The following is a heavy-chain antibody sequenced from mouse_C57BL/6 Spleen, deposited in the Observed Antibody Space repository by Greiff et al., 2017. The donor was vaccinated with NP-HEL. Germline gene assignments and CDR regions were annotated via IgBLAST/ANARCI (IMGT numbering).Heavy chain of an antibody. Sequence: QVQLQQPGAELVKPGASVKLSCKASGYTFTSYWMQWVNQRPGQGLEWIGEIDPSDSYTNYNQKFKGKATLTVDTSSSTAYMQLSSLTSEDSAVYYCARYGNGGYFDYWGQGTTLTVSS. CDR3: ARYGNGGYFDY. V-gene: IGHV1-50*01. CDR1: GYTFTSYW. J-gene: IGHJ2*01. CDR2: IDPSDSYT. D-gene: IGHD2-1*01.